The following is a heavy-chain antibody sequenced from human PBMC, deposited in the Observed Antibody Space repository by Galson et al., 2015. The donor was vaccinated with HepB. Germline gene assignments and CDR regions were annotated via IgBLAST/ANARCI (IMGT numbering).Heavy chain of an antibody. D-gene: IGHD1/OR15-1a*01. Sequence: PALVKPTQTLTLTCTFSGFSLSTSGVGVGWIRQPPGKALEWLALIYWDDDKRYSPSLKSRLTITKDTSKNQVVLTMTNMDPVDTATYYCAHRELEQSQPHALDIWGQGTMVTVSS. V-gene: IGHV2-5*02. CDR3: AHRELEQSQPHALDI. CDR2: IYWDDDK. J-gene: IGHJ3*02. CDR1: GFSLSTSGVG.